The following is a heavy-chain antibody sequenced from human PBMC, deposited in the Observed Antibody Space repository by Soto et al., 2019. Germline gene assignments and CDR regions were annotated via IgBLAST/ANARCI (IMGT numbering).Heavy chain of an antibody. CDR1: GFTFSSYG. CDR3: AKGGCSRDCYYYYMDV. Sequence: GGSLRLSCAASGFTFSSYGMHWVRQAPGKGLEWVAVISYDGSNKYYADSVKGRFTISRDNSKNTLYLQMNSLRAEDTAVYYCAKGGCSRDCYYYYMDVWGKGTTVTVSS. CDR2: ISYDGSNK. J-gene: IGHJ6*03. D-gene: IGHD6-19*01. V-gene: IGHV3-30*18.